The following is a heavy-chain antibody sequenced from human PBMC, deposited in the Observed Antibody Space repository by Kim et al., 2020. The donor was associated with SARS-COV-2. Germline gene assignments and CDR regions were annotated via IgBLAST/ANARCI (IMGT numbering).Heavy chain of an antibody. V-gene: IGHV4-59*08. D-gene: IGHD3-16*01. J-gene: IGHJ5*02. Sequence: TNYNPSRKSRVTISVDTSKNQFSLKLSSVTAADTAVYYCARQSYVNWFDPWGQGTLVTVSS. CDR3: ARQSYVNWFDP. CDR2: T.